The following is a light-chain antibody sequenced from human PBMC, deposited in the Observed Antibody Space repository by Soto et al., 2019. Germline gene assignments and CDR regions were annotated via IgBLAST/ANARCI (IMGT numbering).Light chain of an antibody. V-gene: IGKV1-5*01. J-gene: IGKJ1*01. CDR1: RSISSW. CDR2: DAS. Sequence: DIQMTQSPSTLSASVGERVTITCRASRSISSWLAWYQQKPGKPPKLLIYDASSFEGGVPSRFSGSGSGTEFTLTISSLQPDDSATYYCQQYNNYWTFGQGTKVEIK. CDR3: QQYNNYWT.